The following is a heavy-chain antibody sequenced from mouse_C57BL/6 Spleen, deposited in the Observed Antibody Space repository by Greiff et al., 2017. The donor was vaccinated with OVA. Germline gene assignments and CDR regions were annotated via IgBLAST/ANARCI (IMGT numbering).Heavy chain of an antibody. D-gene: IGHD1-1*01. CDR1: GYTFTSYW. J-gene: IGHJ2*01. CDR2: INPSSGYT. Sequence: VQLQQSGAELAKPGASVKLSCKASGYTFTSYWMHWVKQRPGKGLEWIGYINPSSGYTKYNQKFKDKATLTADKSSSTAYMQLSSLTYEDSAVYSCAGWGTTVVGSFDYWGQGTTLTVSS. V-gene: IGHV1-7*01. CDR3: AGWGTTVVGSFDY.